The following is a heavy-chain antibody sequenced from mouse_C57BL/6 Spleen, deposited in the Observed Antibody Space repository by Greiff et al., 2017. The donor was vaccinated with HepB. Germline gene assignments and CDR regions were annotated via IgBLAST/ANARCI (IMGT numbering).Heavy chain of an antibody. CDR1: GYTFTSYW. Sequence: QVQLKESVAELVMPGASVKLSCKASGYTFTSYWMHWVKQRPGQGLEWIGEIDPSDSYTNYNQKFKGKSTLTVDKSSSTAYMQLSSLTSEDSAVYYCARSGDYDGAWFAYWGQGTLVTVSA. CDR3: ARSGDYDGAWFAY. CDR2: IDPSDSYT. J-gene: IGHJ3*01. V-gene: IGHV1-69*01. D-gene: IGHD2-4*01.